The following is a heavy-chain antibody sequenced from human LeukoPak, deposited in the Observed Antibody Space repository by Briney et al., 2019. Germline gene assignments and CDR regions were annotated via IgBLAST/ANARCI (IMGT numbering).Heavy chain of an antibody. CDR3: ARSSSSWYGHFDY. CDR2: INHSGST. CDR1: GGSFSGYY. Sequence: SETLSLTCAVYGGSFSGYYWSWIRQPPGKGLEWIGEINHSGSTNYNPSLKSRVTISVDTSKNQFSLKLGSVTAADTAVYYCARSSSSWYGHFDYWGQGTLVTVSS. D-gene: IGHD6-13*01. J-gene: IGHJ4*02. V-gene: IGHV4-34*01.